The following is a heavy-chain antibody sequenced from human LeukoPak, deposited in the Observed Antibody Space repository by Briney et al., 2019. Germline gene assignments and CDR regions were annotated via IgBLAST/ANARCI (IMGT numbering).Heavy chain of an antibody. D-gene: IGHD1-14*01. V-gene: IGHV3-21*06. CDR1: GLTFSTSG. Sequence: GGSLRLSCTASGLTFSTSGFNWVRQAPGKGLEWVASIGPTGSDRYHADSIKGRFTISRDNANNFLYLQMNSLRAEDTAVYYCATETNGRHYDYWGQGTLLTVSA. CDR2: IGPTGSDR. J-gene: IGHJ4*02. CDR3: ATETNGRHYDY.